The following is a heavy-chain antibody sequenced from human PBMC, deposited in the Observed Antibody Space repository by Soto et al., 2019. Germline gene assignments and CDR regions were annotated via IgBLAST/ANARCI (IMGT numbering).Heavy chain of an antibody. CDR2: FGGSGGT. CDR3: ATSQSSLYCMDV. CDR1: GFIFSNYA. V-gene: IGHV3-23*01. J-gene: IGHJ6*03. Sequence: EVQVLESGGGLVQPGGSLRLSCVGSGFIFSNYAMAWVRQAPGKGLEWVSGFGGSGGTYYADSVKGRYTISRDNSKNTLYLQMNGLRVEDTAVYYCATSQSSLYCMDVWGKGTAVTVSS.